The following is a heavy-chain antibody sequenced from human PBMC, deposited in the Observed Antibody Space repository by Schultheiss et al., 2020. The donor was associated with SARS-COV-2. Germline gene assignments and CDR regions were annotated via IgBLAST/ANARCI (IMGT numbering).Heavy chain of an antibody. Sequence: SETLSLTCTVSGGSISSYYWSWIRQPPGKGLEWIGYIYYSGSTNYSPSLKSRVTMSVDTSKNQFSLKLSSVTAADTAVYYCATLYYYGSGSYRYYFDYWGQGTLVTVSS. CDR2: IYYSGST. J-gene: IGHJ4*02. V-gene: IGHV4-59*12. D-gene: IGHD3-10*01. CDR3: ATLYYYGSGSYRYYFDY. CDR1: GGSISSYY.